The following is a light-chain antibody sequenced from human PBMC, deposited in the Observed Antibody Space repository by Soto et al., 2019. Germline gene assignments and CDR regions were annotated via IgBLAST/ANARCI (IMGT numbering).Light chain of an antibody. V-gene: IGKV1-5*01. CDR3: QQYNSYSF. CDR2: DAS. CDR1: QSISSW. Sequence: DIQMTQSPSTLSASVGDRVTNTCRASQSISSWLVWYQQKPGKAPKLLIYDASSLESGVPSRFSGSGSGTEFTLTISSLQPDDFATYYCQQYNSYSFFGQGTKLEIK. J-gene: IGKJ2*01.